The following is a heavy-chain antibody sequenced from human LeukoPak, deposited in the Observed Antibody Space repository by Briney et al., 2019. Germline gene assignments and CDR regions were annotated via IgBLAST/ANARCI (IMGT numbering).Heavy chain of an antibody. D-gene: IGHD2-2*01. Sequence: ASVKVSCKASGYTFTGYYMHWVRQAPGQGLEWMGWINPNSGGTNYAQKFQGRVTMTRDTSISTAYMELSRLRSDDTAVYYCARRPKCSSTSCYTFDYWGQGTLVTVSS. CDR2: INPNSGGT. J-gene: IGHJ4*02. CDR1: GYTFTGYY. V-gene: IGHV1-2*02. CDR3: ARRPKCSSTSCYTFDY.